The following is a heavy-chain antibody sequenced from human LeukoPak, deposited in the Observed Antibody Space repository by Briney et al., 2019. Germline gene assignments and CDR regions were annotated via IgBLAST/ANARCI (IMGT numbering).Heavy chain of an antibody. D-gene: IGHD3-10*01. CDR1: GGSISSGSYY. V-gene: IGHV4-61*02. CDR3: ARAVLPNRADAFDI. J-gene: IGHJ3*02. CDR2: IYTSGGT. Sequence: PSETLSLTCTVSGGSISSGSYYWSWIRQPAGKGLEWIGRIYTSGGTNYNPSLKSRVTISVDTSKNQFSLKLSSVTAADTAVYYCARAVLPNRADAFDIWGQGTMVTVSS.